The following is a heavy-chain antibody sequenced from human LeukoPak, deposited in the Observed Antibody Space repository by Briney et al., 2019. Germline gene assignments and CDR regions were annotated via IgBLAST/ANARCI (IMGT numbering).Heavy chain of an antibody. V-gene: IGHV1-18*04. D-gene: IGHD2-15*01. J-gene: IGHJ3*02. CDR2: ISAYNGNT. CDR3: ARDRVQVAAIGIDAFDI. Sequence: GASVKVSCKASGYTFTSYGISWVRQAPGQGLEWMGWISAYNGNTDYAQKLQGRVTMTTDTSTSTAYMGLRSLRSDDTAVYYCARDRVQVAAIGIDAFDIWGQGTMVTVSS. CDR1: GYTFTSYG.